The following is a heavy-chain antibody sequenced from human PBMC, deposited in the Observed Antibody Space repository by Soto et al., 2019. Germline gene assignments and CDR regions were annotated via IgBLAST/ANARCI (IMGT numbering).Heavy chain of an antibody. CDR2: IYYSGST. CDR1: GGSISSGGYY. Sequence: QVQLQESGPGLVKPSQTLSLTCTVSGGSISSGGYYWSWIRQHPGKGLEWIGYIYYSGSTYYNPSHKRGVTISVETSKNQFSLKLSSVTAADTAVYYCARGVGYGDPLDCWGEGTLVTVSS. J-gene: IGHJ4*02. D-gene: IGHD4-17*01. CDR3: ARGVGYGDPLDC. V-gene: IGHV4-31*03.